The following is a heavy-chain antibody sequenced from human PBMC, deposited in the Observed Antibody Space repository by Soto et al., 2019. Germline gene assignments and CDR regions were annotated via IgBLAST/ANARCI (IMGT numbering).Heavy chain of an antibody. Sequence: GGSLRLSCAASGFAFSSYAMHWVRQAPGKGLEYVSAISSNGGSTYYANSVKGRFTISRDNSKNTLYLQMGSLRAEDMAVYYWESGGNDILTGYVIWGQVTMVTVSS. CDR1: GFAFSSYA. V-gene: IGHV3-64*01. J-gene: IGHJ3*02. D-gene: IGHD3-9*01. CDR2: ISSNGGST. CDR3: ESGGNDILTGYVI.